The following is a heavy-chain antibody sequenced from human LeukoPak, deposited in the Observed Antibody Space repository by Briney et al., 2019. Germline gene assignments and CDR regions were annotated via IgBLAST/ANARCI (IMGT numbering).Heavy chain of an antibody. J-gene: IGHJ6*03. CDR2: ISWDGGST. Sequence: PGGSLRLSCAASGFTFDDYAMHWVRQAPGKGLEWVSLISWDGGSTYYADSVKGRFTISRDNSKNSLYLQMNSLRAEDTALYYCAKGPRSTYYYYYYMDVWGKGTTVTVSS. CDR1: GFTFDDYA. V-gene: IGHV3-43D*04. CDR3: AKGPRSTYYYYYYMDV.